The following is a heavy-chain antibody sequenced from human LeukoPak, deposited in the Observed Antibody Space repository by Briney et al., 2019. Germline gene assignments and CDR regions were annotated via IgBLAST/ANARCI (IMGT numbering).Heavy chain of an antibody. J-gene: IGHJ4*02. CDR1: GFTFSGYW. V-gene: IGHV3-15*01. CDR2: IKSKADGGAT. CDR3: TTDWYDY. Sequence: GGSLRLSCAASGFTFSGYWMHWVRQAPGKGLEWVGRIKSKADGGATDYAAPVKGRFTISRDDSKTTLFLQMNSLKIDDTAVYYCTTDWYDYWGQGTLVTVSS. D-gene: IGHD6-13*01.